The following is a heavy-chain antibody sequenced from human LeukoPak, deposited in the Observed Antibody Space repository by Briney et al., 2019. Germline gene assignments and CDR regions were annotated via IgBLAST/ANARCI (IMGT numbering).Heavy chain of an antibody. D-gene: IGHD3-10*01. Sequence: SETLSLTCAVYGGSFSGYYWSWIRQPPGKGLEWIGEINHSGSTNYNPSLKSRVTISVDTSKNQFSLKLNSVTAADTAVYYCARPYYYGSGSYYAFFNYWGQGTLVTVSS. J-gene: IGHJ4*02. CDR1: GGSFSGYY. CDR3: ARPYYYGSGSYYAFFNY. CDR2: INHSGST. V-gene: IGHV4-34*01.